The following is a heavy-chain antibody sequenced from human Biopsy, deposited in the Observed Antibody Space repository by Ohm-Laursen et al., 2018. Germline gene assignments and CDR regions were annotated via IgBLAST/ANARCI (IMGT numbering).Heavy chain of an antibody. J-gene: IGHJ5*02. CDR1: GGSVSSGGFY. V-gene: IGHV4-61*08. D-gene: IGHD1-14*01. CDR2: ISNSGNT. CDR3: ARDRDRRGWFDP. Sequence: SETLSLTCTVSGGSVSSGGFYWSWIRQHPGKGLEWIGFISNSGNTNYNPSLKSRVTISVDTSKNKFSLRVSSVTAADTAVYYCARDRDRRGWFDPWGQGTLVTVSS.